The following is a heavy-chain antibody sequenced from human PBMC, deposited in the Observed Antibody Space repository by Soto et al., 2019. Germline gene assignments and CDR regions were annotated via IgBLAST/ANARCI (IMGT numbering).Heavy chain of an antibody. CDR3: ASRRGQLVVGGLYYYYGMDV. CDR1: GYTFTSYY. J-gene: IGHJ6*02. CDR2: INPSGGST. V-gene: IGHV1-46*01. Sequence: ASVKVSCKASGYTFTSYYMHWVRQAPGQGLEWMGIINPSGGSTSYAQKFQGRVTMTRDTSTSTVYMELSSLRSEDTAVYYCASRRGQLVVGGLYYYYGMDVWGQGTTVTVSS. D-gene: IGHD6-6*01.